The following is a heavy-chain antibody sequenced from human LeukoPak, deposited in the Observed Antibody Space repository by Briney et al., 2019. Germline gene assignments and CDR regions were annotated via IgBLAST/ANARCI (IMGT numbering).Heavy chain of an antibody. CDR3: AHLPHSYPGPRGFDY. J-gene: IGHJ4*02. Sequence: TLSLTCTVSGGSISSSSYYWGWIRQPPGKGLEWLALIYWNDDKRYSPSLKSRLTITKDTSKNQVVLTMTNMDPVDTATYYCAHLPHSYPGPRGFDYWGQGTLVTVSS. V-gene: IGHV2-5*01. CDR2: IYWNDDK. D-gene: IGHD2-21*01. CDR1: GGSISSSSYY.